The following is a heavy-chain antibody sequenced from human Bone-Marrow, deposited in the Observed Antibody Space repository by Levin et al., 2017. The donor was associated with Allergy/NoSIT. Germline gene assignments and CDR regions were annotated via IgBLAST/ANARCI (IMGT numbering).Heavy chain of an antibody. CDR3: ARLGNDYDILSGHNLRY. D-gene: IGHD3-9*01. Sequence: PGGSLRLSCAASGFTFNDYYMSWIRQAPGKGLEWVSYISSGSNYINYAESVKGRFTISRDNAKSSLYLQMTSLSAEDTAVYYCARLGNDYDILSGHNLRYWGQGTLVTVSS. J-gene: IGHJ4*02. CDR2: ISSGSNYI. CDR1: GFTFNDYY. V-gene: IGHV3-11*03.